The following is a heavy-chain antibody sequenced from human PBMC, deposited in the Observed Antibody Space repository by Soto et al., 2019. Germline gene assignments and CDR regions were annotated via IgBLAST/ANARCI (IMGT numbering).Heavy chain of an antibody. CDR2: IYYTGTT. CDR3: ARAGPYDFWSGYPFEY. CDR1: GDSISSGGHY. D-gene: IGHD3-3*01. V-gene: IGHV4-31*03. J-gene: IGHJ4*02. Sequence: QVQLQESGPRLVKPSQTVSLTCTVSGDSISSGGHYWTLIRQHPGKGLEWTGFIYYTGTTYYTPSLQSRVSISVDTSKNQFSLELTSVTAADTAVYYCARAGPYDFWSGYPFEYWGQGTLVTVSS.